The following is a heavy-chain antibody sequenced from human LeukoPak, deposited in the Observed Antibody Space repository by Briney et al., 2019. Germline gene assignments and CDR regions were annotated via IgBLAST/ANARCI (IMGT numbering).Heavy chain of an antibody. CDR1: GGSFSGYY. D-gene: IGHD3-10*01. CDR3: ARAKRLLLWFGELSGICWFDP. CDR2: INHSGST. Sequence: SETLSLTCAVYGGSFSGYYWSWIRQPPGRGLEWIGEINHSGSTNYNPSLKSRVTISVDTSKNQFSLKLSSATAADTAVYYCARAKRLLLWFGELSGICWFDPWGQGTLVTVSS. V-gene: IGHV4-34*01. J-gene: IGHJ5*02.